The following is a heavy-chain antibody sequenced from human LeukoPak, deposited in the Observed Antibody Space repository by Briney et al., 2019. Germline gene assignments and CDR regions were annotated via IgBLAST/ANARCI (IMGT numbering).Heavy chain of an antibody. V-gene: IGHV1-69*05. CDR2: IIPIFGTA. D-gene: IGHD4-17*01. CDR3: ATTVTWDAFDI. J-gene: IGHJ3*02. Sequence: VKVSCNASGGTFSSYAISWVRQAPGQGLEWMGGIIPIFGTANYAQKFQGRVTITTDESTSTAYMELSSLRSEDTAVYYCATTVTWDAFDIWGQGTMVTVSS. CDR1: GGTFSSYA.